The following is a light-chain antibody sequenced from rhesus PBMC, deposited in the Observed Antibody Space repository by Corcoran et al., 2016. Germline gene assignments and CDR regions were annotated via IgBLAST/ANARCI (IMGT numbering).Light chain of an antibody. Sequence: DIQMTQSPSSLSASVGDTVTITCRASQSISSWLAWYQQKPGKAPKLLIYKAYSLQSGVAPRFSGSGSGTDFTLTISSLQSEDFATYYCQQYSSSPLTFGGGTKVELK. CDR3: QQYSSSPLT. CDR1: QSISSW. CDR2: KAY. V-gene: IGKV1-22*01. J-gene: IGKJ4*01.